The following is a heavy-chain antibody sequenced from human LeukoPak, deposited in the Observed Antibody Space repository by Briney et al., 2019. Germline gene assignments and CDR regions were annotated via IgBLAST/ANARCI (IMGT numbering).Heavy chain of an antibody. CDR2: ISGSGGST. V-gene: IGHV3-23*01. CDR3: AKGRDGYNLFEY. D-gene: IGHD5-24*01. CDR1: GFTIRSYA. J-gene: IGHJ4*02. Sequence: PGGSLRLSCAASGFTIRSYAMSWVRQAPGKGLEWVSAISGSGGSTYYADSVKGRFTISRDNSKNTLYLQMNSLKGDDTAVYYCAKGRDGYNLFEYWGQGTLVTVSS.